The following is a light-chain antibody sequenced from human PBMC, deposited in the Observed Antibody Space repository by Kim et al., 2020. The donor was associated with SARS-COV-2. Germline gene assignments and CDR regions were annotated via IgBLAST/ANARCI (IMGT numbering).Light chain of an antibody. V-gene: IGLV2-8*01. CDR3: SSYAGSRFV. Sequence: QSALTQPPSASGSPGQSVTISCSGTSNDVGDNKFVSWYQQHPGKAPKFLIYEVTQRPSGVPDRFSGSKSGNTASLTVSGLQPQDEADYYCSSYAGSRFVFGTGTKVTVL. J-gene: IGLJ1*01. CDR1: SNDVGDNKF. CDR2: EVT.